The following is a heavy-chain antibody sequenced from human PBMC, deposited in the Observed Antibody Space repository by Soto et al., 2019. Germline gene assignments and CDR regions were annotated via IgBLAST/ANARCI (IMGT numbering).Heavy chain of an antibody. CDR2: IIPILGIA. Sequence: QVQLVQSGAEVKKPGSSVKVSCKASGGTFSSYTISWVRQAPGQGLEWMGRIIPILGIANYAQKFQGRVTITADKSTSTAYMELSSLRSEDTAVYYCARDCSGGSCYSRSYYYYYYMDVWGKGTTVTVSS. J-gene: IGHJ6*03. V-gene: IGHV1-69*08. CDR1: GGTFSSYT. CDR3: ARDCSGGSCYSRSYYYYYYMDV. D-gene: IGHD2-15*01.